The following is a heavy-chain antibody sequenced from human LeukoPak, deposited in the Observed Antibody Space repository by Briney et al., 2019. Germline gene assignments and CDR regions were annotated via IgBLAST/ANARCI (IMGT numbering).Heavy chain of an antibody. J-gene: IGHJ5*02. D-gene: IGHD7-27*01. CDR3: ARDVGT. Sequence: PGGSLRLSCAASGFTFSNYAMRWVRQAPGKGPVCVSLISNDESTIIYADSVKGRFTISRDNAKDTLYLQMSSLRAEDTAVYYCARDVGTWGQGTLVTVSS. CDR2: ISNDESTI. CDR1: GFTFSNYA. V-gene: IGHV3-74*01.